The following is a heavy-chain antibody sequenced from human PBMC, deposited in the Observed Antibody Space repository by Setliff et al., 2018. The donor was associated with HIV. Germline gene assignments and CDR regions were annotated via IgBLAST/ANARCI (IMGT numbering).Heavy chain of an antibody. J-gene: IGHJ3*02. D-gene: IGHD3-22*01. CDR1: GGYLSSSNW. CDR2: IYTSGST. CDR3: ARSITMIIVAPGAFDI. V-gene: IGHV4-4*02. Sequence: LSLPCTVSGGYLSSSNWWSWVRQPPGKGLEWIGEIYTSGSTKYNPSLKSRVTISVDKSKNQFSLKLSSVTAADTAVYYCARSITMIIVAPGAFDIWGQGTMVTVSS.